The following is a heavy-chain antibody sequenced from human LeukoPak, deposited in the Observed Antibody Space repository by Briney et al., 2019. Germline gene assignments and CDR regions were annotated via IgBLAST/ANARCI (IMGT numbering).Heavy chain of an antibody. D-gene: IGHD2-2*01. V-gene: IGHV3-23*01. CDR3: VKGTLGLVAAALGDPDY. CDR2: ISDSGVST. Sequence: PGGSLRLSCAASGFTFSSYAMSWVRQAPGKGLEWVSGISDSGVSTYYADSVKGRFSISRGNSKNTLYLQMNSLRAEDTAVYYCVKGTLGLVAAALGDPDYWGQGTLVTVSS. J-gene: IGHJ4*02. CDR1: GFTFSSYA.